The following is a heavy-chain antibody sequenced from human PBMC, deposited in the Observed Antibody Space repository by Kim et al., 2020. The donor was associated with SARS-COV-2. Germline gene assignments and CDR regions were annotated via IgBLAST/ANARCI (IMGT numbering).Heavy chain of an antibody. Sequence: ASVKVSCKASGYTFIGYYMNWVRQAPGQGLEWMGWISPNSGGTKYAQEFQGRVTMTRDTSISTVYMELSGLRSDDTAVYYCAREMLDSYGYWGYGMDVWGQGTTVTVSS. CDR2: ISPNSGGT. J-gene: IGHJ6*02. D-gene: IGHD5-18*01. CDR1: GYTFIGYY. V-gene: IGHV1-2*02. CDR3: AREMLDSYGYWGYGMDV.